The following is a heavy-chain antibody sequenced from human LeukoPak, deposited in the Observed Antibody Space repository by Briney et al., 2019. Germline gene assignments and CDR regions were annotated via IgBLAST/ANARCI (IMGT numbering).Heavy chain of an antibody. CDR1: GFTFTNYG. V-gene: IGHV3-30*03. Sequence: GRSQRLSCAASGFTFTNYGMHWVRQAPGKGLEWVAVISYDGRDKYSADSVKGRFTISRDNSKNTLYLQMNSLRPEDTAIYYCARDRGYCTGTTCSSYFYYGMDVWGPGTPVTVSS. CDR3: ARDRGYCTGTTCSSYFYYGMDV. D-gene: IGHD2-8*02. CDR2: ISYDGRDK. J-gene: IGHJ6*02.